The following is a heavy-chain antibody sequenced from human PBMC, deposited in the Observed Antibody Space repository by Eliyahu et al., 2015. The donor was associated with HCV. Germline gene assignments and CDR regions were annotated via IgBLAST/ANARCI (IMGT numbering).Heavy chain of an antibody. J-gene: IGHJ2*01. V-gene: IGHV1-46*02. CDR3: ARGLPLSLVARYWYFDL. CDR2: ITPNTGDA. CDR1: GYSLDTPY. D-gene: IGHD2-8*02. Sequence: VHLEQPAAEVREPGSSVTIACTASGYSLDTPYMNWIRQAPGQGPGWMGIITPNTGDADYAAKFRGRVSASADMSSDTVSLDLRSLTSDDTAVYYCARGLPLSLVARYWYFDLWGRGTQVTVSS.